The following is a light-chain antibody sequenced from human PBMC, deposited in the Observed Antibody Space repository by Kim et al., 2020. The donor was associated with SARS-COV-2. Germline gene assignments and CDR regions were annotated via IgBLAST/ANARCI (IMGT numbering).Light chain of an antibody. CDR1: KLGDKY. CDR3: QAWDSSSAV. Sequence: YELTQPPSISVAPGQTAAITCSGNKLGDKYAYWYQQKPGQSPILVIYQDRKRPSGIPERFSGSNSGNTVTLRISGTQAMDEADYYCQAWDSSSAVFGGGTQLTVL. V-gene: IGLV3-1*01. CDR2: QDR. J-gene: IGLJ2*01.